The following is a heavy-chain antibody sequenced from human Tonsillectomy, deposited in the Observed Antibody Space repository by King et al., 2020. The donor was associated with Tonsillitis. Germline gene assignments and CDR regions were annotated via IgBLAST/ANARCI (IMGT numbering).Heavy chain of an antibody. V-gene: IGHV3-23*04. CDR2: ISRTGDNT. CDR1: GLTFSTYA. CDR3: ASWYTGGYSIDY. D-gene: IGHD1-26*01. J-gene: IGHJ4*02. Sequence: VQLVESGGGLVQPGGSLRLSCAASGLTFSTYAMSWVRQAPGKGLEWVSAISRTGDNTYYADSVTGRFTISRDNSKNMVFLQMNSLRAEDTALYYCASWYTGGYSIDYWGQGALVTVSS.